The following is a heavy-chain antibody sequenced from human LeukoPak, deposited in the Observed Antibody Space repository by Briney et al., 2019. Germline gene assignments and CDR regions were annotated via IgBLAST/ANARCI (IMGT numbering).Heavy chain of an antibody. CDR2: ISAYNCNT. D-gene: IGHD2-21*02. CDR1: VYTFTRYV. J-gene: IGHJ4*02. V-gene: IGHV1-18*01. CDR3: ARGDHFDY. Sequence: ASVNVSCKASVYTFTRYVISWLRQPPAQGREWMGWISAYNCNTNYAHKLQGRVTMTTDTSTSTAYMELRSLRSDDTAVYYCARGDHFDYWGQGTLVTVSS.